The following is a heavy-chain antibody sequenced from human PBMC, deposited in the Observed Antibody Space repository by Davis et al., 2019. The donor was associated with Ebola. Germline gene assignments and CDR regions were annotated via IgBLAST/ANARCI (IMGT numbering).Heavy chain of an antibody. D-gene: IGHD2-2*01. V-gene: IGHV1-2*04. CDR2: INPNSGGT. J-gene: IGHJ5*02. Sequence: AASVKVSCKASGYTFTGYYMHWVRQAPGQGLEWMGWINPNSGGTNYAQKFQGWVTMTRDTSISTAYMELSRLRSDDTAVYYCARDTGSTSLKGFDPWGQGTLVTVSS. CDR1: GYTFTGYY. CDR3: ARDTGSTSLKGFDP.